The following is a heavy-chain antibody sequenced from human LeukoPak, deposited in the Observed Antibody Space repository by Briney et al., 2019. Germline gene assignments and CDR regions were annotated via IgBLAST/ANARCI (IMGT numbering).Heavy chain of an antibody. V-gene: IGHV4-31*03. CDR1: GGSISSGGYY. CDR3: ARAYYYGSGSYNWKRVPNWFDP. J-gene: IGHJ5*02. Sequence: SETLSLTCTVSGGSISSGGYYWSWIRQHPGKGLEWIGYIYYGGSTYFNPSLKSRVIISVDTSKNQFSLKLSSVTAADTAMYYCARAYYYGSGSYNWKRVPNWFDPWGQGTLVTVSS. CDR2: IYYGGST. D-gene: IGHD3-10*01.